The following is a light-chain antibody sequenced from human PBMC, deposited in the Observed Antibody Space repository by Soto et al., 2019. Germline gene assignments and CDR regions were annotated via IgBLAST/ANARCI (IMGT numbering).Light chain of an antibody. CDR1: QGITSF. J-gene: IGKJ4*01. CDR2: TAS. V-gene: IGKV1-9*01. CDR3: QQLNSYPLT. Sequence: DIQLTQSPSFLSASVGDRVSITCRASQGITSFLAWYQQIPGKAPKLLIYTASTLQSGVPQRFSGSGSGTEFTLTISSLQPEDFGTYYCQQLNSYPLTFGGGTRVAIK.